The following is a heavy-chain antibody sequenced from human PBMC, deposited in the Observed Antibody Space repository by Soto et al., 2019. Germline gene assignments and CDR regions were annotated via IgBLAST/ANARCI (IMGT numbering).Heavy chain of an antibody. V-gene: IGHV6-1*01. D-gene: IGHD2-15*01. CDR2: TYYRSRWYS. CDR3: ARSEEDSDYYYYGMDV. Sequence: PSQTLSLTCVGSGDTVSSNSVAWNWVRQSPSRGLEWLGRTYYRSRWYSDYAVSVRSRIDINADTSKNQVSLQLNSVTPEDTAVYYCARSEEDSDYYYYGMDVWGQGTTGTVSS. J-gene: IGHJ6*02. CDR1: GDTVSSNSVA.